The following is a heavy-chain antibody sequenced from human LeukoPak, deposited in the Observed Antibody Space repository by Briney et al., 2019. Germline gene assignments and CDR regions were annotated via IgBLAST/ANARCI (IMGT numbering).Heavy chain of an antibody. V-gene: IGHV3-48*01. J-gene: IGHJ4*02. CDR2: ISSSSSTI. CDR3: QTVTTGAY. CDR1: GFTFSSYS. Sequence: GESLKISCAASGFTFSSYSMNWVRQAPGKGLEWVSYISSSSSTIYYADSVKGRFTISRDNAKNSLYLQMNSLRAEDTAVYYCQTVTTGAYWGQGTLVTVSS. D-gene: IGHD4-17*01.